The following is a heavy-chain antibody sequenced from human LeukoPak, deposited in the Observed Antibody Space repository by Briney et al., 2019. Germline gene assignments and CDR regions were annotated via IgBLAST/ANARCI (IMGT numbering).Heavy chain of an antibody. CDR2: INSDGSST. J-gene: IGHJ4*02. D-gene: IGHD1-14*01. Sequence: GGSLRLSCAASGFTFSSYWMHWVRQAPGKGLVWVSRINSDGSSTSYADSVKGRFTISGDNAKNTLYLQMNSLRAEDTAVYYCARVPWYDPAQVYWGQGTLVTVSS. CDR3: ARVPWYDPAQVY. V-gene: IGHV3-74*01. CDR1: GFTFSSYW.